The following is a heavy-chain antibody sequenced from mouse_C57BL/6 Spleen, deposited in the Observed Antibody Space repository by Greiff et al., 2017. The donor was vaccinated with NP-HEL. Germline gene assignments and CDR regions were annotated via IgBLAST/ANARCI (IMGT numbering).Heavy chain of an antibody. CDR1: GYSITSGYY. CDR2: ISYDGSN. D-gene: IGHD2-5*01. V-gene: IGHV3-6*01. J-gene: IGHJ3*01. Sequence: EVKLVESGPGLVKPSQSLSLTCSVTGYSITSGYYWNWIRQFPGNKLEWMGYISYDGSNNYNPSLKNRISITRDTSKNQFFLKLNSVTTEDTATYYCALDLGYSNYPFAYWGQGTLVTVSA. CDR3: ALDLGYSNYPFAY.